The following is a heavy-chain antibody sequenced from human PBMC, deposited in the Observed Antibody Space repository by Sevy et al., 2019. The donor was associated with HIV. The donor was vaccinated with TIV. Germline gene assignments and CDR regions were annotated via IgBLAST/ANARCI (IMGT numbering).Heavy chain of an antibody. V-gene: IGHV3-23*01. CDR3: AKGRQQWPTDY. CDR1: GFTFSSFS. CDR2: ITDTYDT. Sequence: GGSLRLSCAASGFTFSSFSMSWVRHAPGEGLEWVSTITDTYDTYYRDSLKGRFSISRDNSENTLFLQINSLRTEDTAVYYCAKGRQQWPTDYWGQGTLVTVSS. D-gene: IGHD6-19*01. J-gene: IGHJ4*02.